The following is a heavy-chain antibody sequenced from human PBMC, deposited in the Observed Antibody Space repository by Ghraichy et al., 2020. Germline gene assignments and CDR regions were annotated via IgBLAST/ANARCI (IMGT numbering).Heavy chain of an antibody. Sequence: GGSLRLSCAASGFTFSSYAMSWVRQAPGKGLEWVSAISGSGGSTYYADSVKGRFTISRDNSKNTLYLQMNSLRAEDTAVYYCAKGGYCSSTSCYTRDSYYYYYMDVWGKGTTVTVSS. CDR3: AKGGYCSSTSCYTRDSYYYYYMDV. CDR1: GFTFSSYA. CDR2: ISGSGGST. V-gene: IGHV3-23*01. D-gene: IGHD2-2*01. J-gene: IGHJ6*03.